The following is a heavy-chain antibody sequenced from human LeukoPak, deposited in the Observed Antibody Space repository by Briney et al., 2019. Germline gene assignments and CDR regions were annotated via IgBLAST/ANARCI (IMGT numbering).Heavy chain of an antibody. CDR2: IKQDGSEK. CDR1: GFTFSSYW. D-gene: IGHD3-10*01. CDR3: AREQWDTMVRGVIFYAFDI. J-gene: IGHJ3*02. Sequence: GGSLRLSCAASGFTFSSYWMSWVRQAPGKGLEWVANIKQDGSEKYYVDSVKGRFTISRDNAKNSLYLQMNSLRAEDTAVYYCAREQWDTMVRGVIFYAFDIWGQGTMVTVSS. V-gene: IGHV3-7*01.